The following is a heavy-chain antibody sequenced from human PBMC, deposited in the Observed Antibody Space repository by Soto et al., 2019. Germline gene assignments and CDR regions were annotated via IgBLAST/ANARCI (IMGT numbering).Heavy chain of an antibody. J-gene: IGHJ3*02. D-gene: IGHD3-22*01. V-gene: IGHV3-30*18. CDR3: AKALYYYDSSGRVDAFDI. Sequence: PGGSLRLSCAASGFTVSSNYMSWVRQAPGKGLEWVAVISYDGSNKYYADSVKGRFTISRDNSKNTLYLQMNSLRAEDTAVYYCAKALYYYDSSGRVDAFDIWGQGTMVTVSS. CDR1: GFTVSSNY. CDR2: ISYDGSNK.